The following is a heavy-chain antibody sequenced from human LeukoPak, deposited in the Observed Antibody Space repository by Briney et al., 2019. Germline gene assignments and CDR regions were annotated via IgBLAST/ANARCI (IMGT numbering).Heavy chain of an antibody. CDR1: GGSISSSNW. CDR2: IYYSGST. CDR3: ARGGSSGAFDI. V-gene: IGHV4-4*02. D-gene: IGHD6-6*01. J-gene: IGHJ3*02. Sequence: SETLSLTCAVSGGSISSSNWWSWVRQPPGKGLEWIGSIYYSGSTNYNPSLKSRVTISVDTSKNQFSLKLSSVTAADTAVYYCARGGSSGAFDIWGQGTMVTVSS.